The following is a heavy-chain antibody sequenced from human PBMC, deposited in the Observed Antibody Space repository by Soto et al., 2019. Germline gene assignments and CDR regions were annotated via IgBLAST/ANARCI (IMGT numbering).Heavy chain of an antibody. V-gene: IGHV1-8*01. CDR1: GYSFTSYD. CDR2: MNPNSGNT. CDR3: ARVKLDYFDY. Sequence: QVQLVQSGAEVKKPGASVKVSCKASGYSFTSYDINWVRQATGQGLEWMGWMNPNSGNTAYAQKFQGRGTMTRNTSIRAAYRELSRLRSADTAVYYCARVKLDYFDYWGQGTLVTVSS. J-gene: IGHJ4*02.